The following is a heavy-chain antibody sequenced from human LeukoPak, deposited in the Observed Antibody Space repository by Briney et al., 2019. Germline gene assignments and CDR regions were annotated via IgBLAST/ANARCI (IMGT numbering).Heavy chain of an antibody. CDR1: GFTFDGYA. Sequence: GRSLRLSCAASGFTFDGYAMHWVRQAPGKGLEWVSGISWNSGSIGYADSMKGRFTISRDNAKNYLYLQMNSLRAEDTGLYYCAKDRSGSDYVGFDYWGQGTLVTVSS. CDR3: AKDRSGSDYVGFDY. J-gene: IGHJ4*02. CDR2: ISWNSGSI. V-gene: IGHV3-9*01. D-gene: IGHD1-26*01.